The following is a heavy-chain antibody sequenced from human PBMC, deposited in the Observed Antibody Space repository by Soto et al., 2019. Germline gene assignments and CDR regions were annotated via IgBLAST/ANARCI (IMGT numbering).Heavy chain of an antibody. Sequence: QVQLVQSGAEVKKPGASVKVSCKASVYTFTSYGISWVRRAPGQGLEWMGWINPYNSNTNYAQKLQGRVTMTTDTSTNTAYMELMSLRSDDTAVYYSARDWFGIDYWGQGTLVTVSS. CDR1: VYTFTSYG. V-gene: IGHV1-18*01. CDR3: ARDWFGIDY. D-gene: IGHD3-16*01. CDR2: INPYNSNT. J-gene: IGHJ4*02.